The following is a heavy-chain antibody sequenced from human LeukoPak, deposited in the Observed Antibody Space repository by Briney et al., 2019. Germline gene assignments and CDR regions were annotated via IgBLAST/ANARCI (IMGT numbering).Heavy chain of an antibody. V-gene: IGHV3-23*01. D-gene: IGHD3-22*01. CDR2: ISGGGDST. CDR3: AKVPSTGYYYFDY. J-gene: IGHJ4*02. Sequence: SGGSLRLSCAASGFTFRSYVMSWVRQAPGKGLEWVSVISGGGDSTYYADSVKGRFTISRDNSKNTLYLQMNSLRAEDTAVYFCAKVPSTGYYYFDYWGQGTLVTVSS. CDR1: GFTFRSYV.